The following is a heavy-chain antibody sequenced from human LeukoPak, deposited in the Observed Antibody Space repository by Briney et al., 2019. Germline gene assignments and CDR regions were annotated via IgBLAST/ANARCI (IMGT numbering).Heavy chain of an antibody. J-gene: IGHJ4*02. D-gene: IGHD3-9*01. CDR2: IYHSGST. V-gene: IGHV4-30-2*01. CDR1: GGSISSGGYS. CDR3: ARERYFDWLEGLSFDY. Sequence: PSQTLSLTCAVSGGSISSGGYSWSWIRQPPGKGLEWIGYIYHSGSTYYNPSLKSRVTISVDTSKNQFSLKLSSVTAADTAVYYCARERYFDWLEGLSFDYWGQGTLVTVSS.